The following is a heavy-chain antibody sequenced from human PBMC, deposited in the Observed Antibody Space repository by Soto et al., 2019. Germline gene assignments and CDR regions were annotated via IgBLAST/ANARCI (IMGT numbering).Heavy chain of an antibody. J-gene: IGHJ4*02. CDR2: IRGSGDNT. D-gene: IGHD2-15*01. CDR1: GFVFRTNA. V-gene: IGHV3-23*04. Sequence: DEQLVESGGDLVQPGGSLRLSCAASGFVFRTNAMSWVRQRPGQGLEWVSAIRGSGDNTYYADSVKGRFSISRDNSKNTLFLQMNSLRAEDTAMSYCASLKIYCRGETCYSGYHDYWGQGTLVTVSS. CDR3: ASLKIYCRGETCYSGYHDY.